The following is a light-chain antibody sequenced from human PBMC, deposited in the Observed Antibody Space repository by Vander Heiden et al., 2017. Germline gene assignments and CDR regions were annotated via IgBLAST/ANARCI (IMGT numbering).Light chain of an antibody. CDR1: QSISSY. Sequence: QMNQSPSSLSASVGDRVTITCRASQSISSYLNWYQQKPGKAPMLLIYAASSLQRGVPSRFSSSGSGTDFTLTISSLQPEDFATYYCQQSYSTPYTFGHGTKLEIK. J-gene: IGKJ2*01. V-gene: IGKV1-39*01. CDR2: AAS. CDR3: QQSYSTPYT.